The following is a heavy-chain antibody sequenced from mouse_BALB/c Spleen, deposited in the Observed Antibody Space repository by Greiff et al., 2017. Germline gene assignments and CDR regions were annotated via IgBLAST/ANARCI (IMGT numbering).Heavy chain of an antibody. V-gene: IGHV5-17*02. CDR1: GFTFSSFG. D-gene: IGHD1-1*02. J-gene: IGHJ4*01. CDR2: ISSGSSTI. CDR3: ARSRGGYGDY. Sequence: EVHLVESGGGLVQPGGSRKLSCAASGFTFSSFGMHWVRQAPEKGLEWVAYISSGSSTIYYADTVKGRFTISRDNPKNTLFLQMTSLRSEDTAMYYCARSRGGYGDYWGQGTSVTVSS.